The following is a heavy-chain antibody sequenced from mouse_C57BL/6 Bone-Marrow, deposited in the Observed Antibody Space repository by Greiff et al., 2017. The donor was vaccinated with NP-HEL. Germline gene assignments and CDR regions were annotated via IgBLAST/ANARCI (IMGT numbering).Heavy chain of an antibody. CDR1: GFSLTSYG. CDR3: ASYYFDY. Sequence: VQLQQSGPGLVQPSQSLSITCTVSGFSLTSYGVHWVRQSPGKGLEWLGVIWSGGSTDYNAAFISRLSISKDNSKSQVFFKMNSLQADDTAIYYCASYYFDYWGQGTTLTVSS. CDR2: IWSGGST. J-gene: IGHJ2*01. V-gene: IGHV2-2*01.